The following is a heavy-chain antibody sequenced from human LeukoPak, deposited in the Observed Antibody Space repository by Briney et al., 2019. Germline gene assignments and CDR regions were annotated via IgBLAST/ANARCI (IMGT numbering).Heavy chain of an antibody. CDR1: GGSISNYS. CDR2: MDYSGST. Sequence: SETLSLTCIVSGGSISNYSWSWIRQSPGKGLEYIGYMDYSGSTNHNPSLKSRVTTSVDTSKNHLSLKLSSVTAADTAVYYCARIVSGYHTMWGQGTMVIVSS. D-gene: IGHD3-22*01. V-gene: IGHV4-59*08. CDR3: ARIVSGYHTM. J-gene: IGHJ3*02.